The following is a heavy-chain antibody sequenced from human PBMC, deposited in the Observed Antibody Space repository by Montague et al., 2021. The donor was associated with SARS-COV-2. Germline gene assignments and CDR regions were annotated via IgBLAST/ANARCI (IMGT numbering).Heavy chain of an antibody. CDR3: ARRALGYCSGGSCYSGFDY. CDR1: GDSMTSGSYF. D-gene: IGHD2-15*01. CDR2: IYYSGST. V-gene: IGHV4-61*10. J-gene: IGHJ4*02. Sequence: SETLSLTCTVSGDSMTSGSYFWTWIRQPAGKGLEWIGYIYYSGSTNYNPSLKSRVTISVDTSKNQFSLKLSSVTAADTAVYYCARRALGYCSGGSCYSGFDYWGQGTLVTVSS.